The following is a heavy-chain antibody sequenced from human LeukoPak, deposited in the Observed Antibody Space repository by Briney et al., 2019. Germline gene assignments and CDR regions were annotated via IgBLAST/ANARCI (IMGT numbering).Heavy chain of an antibody. V-gene: IGHV1-69*04. CDR1: GGTFSSYA. D-gene: IGHD6-19*01. CDR2: IIPIFGIA. CDR3: ARGRESSGWFLGAYYFDY. Sequence: GASVKVSCKASGGTFSSYAISWVRQAPGQGREWMGRIIPIFGIANYAQKFQGRVTMTADKSTSTAYMELSSLRSEDTAVYYCARGRESSGWFLGAYYFDYWGQGTLVTVSS. J-gene: IGHJ4*02.